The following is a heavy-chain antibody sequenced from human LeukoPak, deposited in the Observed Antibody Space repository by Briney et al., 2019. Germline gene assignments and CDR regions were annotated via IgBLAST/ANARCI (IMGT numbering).Heavy chain of an antibody. CDR1: GYSISSGYY. V-gene: IGHV4-38-2*02. CDR2: IYYSGST. J-gene: IGHJ5*02. D-gene: IGHD6-13*01. Sequence: KTSETLSLTCTVSGYSISSGYYWGWIRQPPGKGLEWIGYIYYSGSTYYNPSLKSRVTISVDTSKNQFSLKLSSVTAADTAVYYCARVLVIAAARWFDPWGQGTLVTVSS. CDR3: ARVLVIAAARWFDP.